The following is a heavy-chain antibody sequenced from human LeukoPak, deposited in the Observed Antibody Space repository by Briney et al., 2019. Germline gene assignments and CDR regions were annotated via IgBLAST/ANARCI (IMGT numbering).Heavy chain of an antibody. Sequence: SETLSLTCPVSGGSISSYYWSWIRQPAGKGLEWIGRIYTSGSTNYNPSLKSRVTMSVDTSKNQFSLKLSSVTAADTAVYYCARMWRYDILTGYYNVKAWFDPWGQGTLVTVSS. CDR3: ARMWRYDILTGYYNVKAWFDP. CDR1: GGSISSYY. CDR2: IYTSGST. D-gene: IGHD3-9*01. V-gene: IGHV4-4*07. J-gene: IGHJ5*02.